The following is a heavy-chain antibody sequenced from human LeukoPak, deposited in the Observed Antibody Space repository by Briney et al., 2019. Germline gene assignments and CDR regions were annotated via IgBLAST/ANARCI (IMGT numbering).Heavy chain of an antibody. J-gene: IGHJ6*03. V-gene: IGHV1-2*06. Sequence: ASVKVSCKASGYTFTGYYMHWVRQAPGQGLEWMGRINPNSGGTNYAQKFQGRVTMTRDTSISTAYMELSRLRSDDTAVYYCAAMTTVTYDNYYYYYMDVWGKGTTVTGSS. D-gene: IGHD4-17*01. CDR1: GYTFTGYY. CDR2: INPNSGGT. CDR3: AAMTTVTYDNYYYYYMDV.